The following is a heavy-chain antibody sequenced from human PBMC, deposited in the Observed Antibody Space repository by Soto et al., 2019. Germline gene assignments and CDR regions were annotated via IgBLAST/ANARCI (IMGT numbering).Heavy chain of an antibody. J-gene: IGHJ4*02. CDR3: AKRPGYTSSWFYFDY. CDR2: ISGSGAST. V-gene: IGHV3-23*01. CDR1: RFTFSTYA. D-gene: IGHD6-13*01. Sequence: GESLKISCAASRFTFSTYAMSWVRQAPGKGLEWVSAISGSGASTYYADTVKGRFTISRDNSKNTLYLQMNSLRAEDTAVYYCAKRPGYTSSWFYFDYWGQGTLVTVSS.